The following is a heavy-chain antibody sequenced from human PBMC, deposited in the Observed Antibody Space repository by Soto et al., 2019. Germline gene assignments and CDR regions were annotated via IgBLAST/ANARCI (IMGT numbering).Heavy chain of an antibody. CDR1: GYPFTHYG. V-gene: IGHV1-18*01. Sequence: ASVKVSCKSSGYPFTHYGITWVRQAPGQGLEWMGWISPFNGNTNYGQTLQGRVTLTTDTSTSTVYMELRSLRSDDTAVCYCARDQSFDRSYYYGIDVWGQGTTVTVSS. CDR3: ARDQSFDRSYYYGIDV. CDR2: ISPFNGNT. J-gene: IGHJ6*02. D-gene: IGHD3-10*01.